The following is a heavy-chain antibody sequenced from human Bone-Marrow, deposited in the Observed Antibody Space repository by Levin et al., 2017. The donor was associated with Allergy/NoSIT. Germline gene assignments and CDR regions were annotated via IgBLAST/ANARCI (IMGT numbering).Heavy chain of an antibody. CDR1: GFTFSSSW. J-gene: IGHJ4*02. Sequence: LSLTCAASGFTFSSSWMTWVRQAPGKGLEWVANIKQDGSAKHYVDSVKGRFTISRDNAKNSLYLEMNSLRAEDTAMYYCAREESGSDEWFDYWGQGTLVTVSS. V-gene: IGHV3-7*01. CDR2: IKQDGSAK. CDR3: AREESGSDEWFDY. D-gene: IGHD1-26*01.